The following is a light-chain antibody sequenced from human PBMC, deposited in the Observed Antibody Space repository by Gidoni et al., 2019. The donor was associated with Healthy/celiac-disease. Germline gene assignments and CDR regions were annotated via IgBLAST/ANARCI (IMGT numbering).Light chain of an antibody. CDR1: QSISSY. J-gene: IGKJ1*01. V-gene: IGKV1-39*01. Sequence: DIQMTQSPSSLSASVGDSVTSTCRASQSISSYLNWYQQKPGKAPKRLIYAASSLQSGVPSRFSGSGSGTDFTLTISSLQPEDVATYYCQQSYSTPRTFGQGTKVEIK. CDR2: AAS. CDR3: QQSYSTPRT.